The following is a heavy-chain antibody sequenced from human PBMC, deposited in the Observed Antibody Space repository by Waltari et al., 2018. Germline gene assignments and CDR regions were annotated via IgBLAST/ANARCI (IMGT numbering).Heavy chain of an antibody. CDR3: ARHPPSNNYFLRFDP. V-gene: IGHV4-59*11. J-gene: IGHJ5*02. CDR1: GGSISSHY. Sequence: QVQLQESGPGLVKPSETLSLTCTVSGGSISSHYWSWIRQPPGKGLEWIGYVYDSGSTNYNPSLRSRVTISLDTSKNQFSLKLTSVTAADTAVYYCARHPPSNNYFLRFDPWGQGTLVTVSS. CDR2: VYDSGST. D-gene: IGHD4-4*01.